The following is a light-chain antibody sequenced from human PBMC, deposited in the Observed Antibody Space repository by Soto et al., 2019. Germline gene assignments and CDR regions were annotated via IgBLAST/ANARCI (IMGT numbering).Light chain of an antibody. J-gene: IGLJ1*01. Sequence: QSVLAQPPSASGTPGQRVTVSCSGSSSNIASNTVNWYQQLPGTAPKLLIYSNDQRPSGVPDRFSASKSGTSASLAISGLQSEDEADYYCQTYDSSLSGLYVFGTGTKVTVL. CDR1: SSNIASNT. CDR2: SND. V-gene: IGLV1-44*01. CDR3: QTYDSSLSGLYV.